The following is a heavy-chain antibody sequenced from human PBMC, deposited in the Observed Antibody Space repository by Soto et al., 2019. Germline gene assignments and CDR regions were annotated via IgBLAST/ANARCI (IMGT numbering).Heavy chain of an antibody. CDR2: ISSSSNYI. Sequence: GGSLRLSCAASGFTFSSYSMNWVRQAPGKGLEWVSSISSSSNYIYYADSVKGRFTISRDNAQNSLYLQMNSLRAEDTAVYYCAKDRQLTSYFDYWGQGTLVTVSS. CDR1: GFTFSSYS. D-gene: IGHD6-13*01. J-gene: IGHJ4*02. V-gene: IGHV3-21*01. CDR3: AKDRQLTSYFDY.